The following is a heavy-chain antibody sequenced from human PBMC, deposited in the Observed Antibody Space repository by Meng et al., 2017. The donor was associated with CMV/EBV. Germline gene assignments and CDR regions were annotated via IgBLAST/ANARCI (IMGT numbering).Heavy chain of an antibody. D-gene: IGHD3-3*01. V-gene: IGHV1-69*10. CDR2: IIPMRATT. J-gene: IGHJ6*02. CDR3: VGSEEFYHFRSGWEWYYHYGLDV. CDR1: GDTHSKYV. Sequence: SVKVSCKACGDTHSKYVTSWVRQAPGQGLEWMGGIIPMRATTNYAQTFQGRVTITADKSTATVYMELSSLRSEDTAVYFCVGSEEFYHFRSGWEWYYHYGLDVWGPGTTVTVSS.